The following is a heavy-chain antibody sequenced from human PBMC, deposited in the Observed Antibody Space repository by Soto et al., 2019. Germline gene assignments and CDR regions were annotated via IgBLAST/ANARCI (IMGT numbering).Heavy chain of an antibody. CDR2: IYHRGST. J-gene: IGHJ4*02. Sequence: QLQLQESGSGLVKPSQTLSLTCAVSGGSISSGGYSWSWIRQPPGKGLEWIGYIYHRGSTYYNPCLKRRVTISGERSKNQVSLKLSSLTAADKAGYYCARENNVLPGGYFDYWGQGTLVTVSS. CDR3: ARENNVLPGGYFDY. CDR1: GGSISSGGYS. D-gene: IGHD3-10*01. V-gene: IGHV4-30-2*01.